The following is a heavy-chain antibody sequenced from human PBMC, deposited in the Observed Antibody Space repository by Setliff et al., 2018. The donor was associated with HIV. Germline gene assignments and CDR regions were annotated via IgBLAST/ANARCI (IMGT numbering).Heavy chain of an antibody. Sequence: ASVKVSCKASGFTFKDYYMLWVQQAPGKGLEWMGRLDPEDGETIYAEKFLGRVTISTDMSTDTVFMEVNNLRSEDTAVYFCARVGSSPPEYFDYWGQGTLVTVSS. CDR1: GFTFKDYY. D-gene: IGHD1-26*01. CDR3: ARVGSSPPEYFDY. V-gene: IGHV1-69-2*01. CDR2: LDPEDGET. J-gene: IGHJ4*01.